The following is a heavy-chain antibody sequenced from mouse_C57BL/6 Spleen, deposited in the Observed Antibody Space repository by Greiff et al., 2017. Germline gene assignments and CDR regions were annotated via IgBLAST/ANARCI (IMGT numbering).Heavy chain of an antibody. Sequence: DVQLQQSGPVLVKPGASVKMSCKASGYTFTDYYMNWVKQSHGKSLEWIGVINPYNGGTSYNQKFKGKATLTVDKSSSTAYMELNSLTSEDSAVYYCARLDYGSRFAYWGQGTLVTVSA. J-gene: IGHJ3*01. D-gene: IGHD1-1*01. CDR3: ARLDYGSRFAY. CDR1: GYTFTDYY. CDR2: INPYNGGT. V-gene: IGHV1-19*01.